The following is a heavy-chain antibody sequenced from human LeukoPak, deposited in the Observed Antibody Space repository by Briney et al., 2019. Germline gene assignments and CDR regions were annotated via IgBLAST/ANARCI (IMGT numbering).Heavy chain of an antibody. CDR2: INPGGGRT. V-gene: IGHV1-46*01. CDR3: ARVTSPARRGRTLVAAAATPFDY. Sequence: ASVNVSCKASGYTFTGYYMHWVRRAPGLGLEWMGVINPGGGRTTYAQKFQDRVNMTRDTSISTVYMELSGLTSADTAVYFCARVTSPARRGRTLVAAAATPFDYWGQGTLVTVSS. CDR1: GYTFTGYY. D-gene: IGHD2-15*01. J-gene: IGHJ4*02.